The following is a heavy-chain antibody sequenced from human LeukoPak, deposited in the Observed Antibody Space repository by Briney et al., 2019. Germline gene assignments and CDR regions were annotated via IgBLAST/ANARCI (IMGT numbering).Heavy chain of an antibody. D-gene: IGHD6-13*01. J-gene: IGHJ4*02. CDR1: GYTLTELS. CDR3: ATSPAASDY. V-gene: IGHV1-24*01. Sequence: ASVKVSCKVSGYTLTELSMHWVRQAPGKGLEGVGGFDPEDGETIYAQTFQGTVTMTEDTSTDTAYMELTSPTSDDRAVYSCATSPAASDYWGQGTLVTVSS. CDR2: FDPEDGET.